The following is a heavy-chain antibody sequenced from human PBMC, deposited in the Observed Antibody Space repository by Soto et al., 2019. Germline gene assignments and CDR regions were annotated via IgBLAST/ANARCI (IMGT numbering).Heavy chain of an antibody. CDR3: ARSNYYDSSGYYYGAYYYYGMDV. J-gene: IGHJ6*02. Sequence: PSETLSLTCTVSGVSISSYYWSWIRQPPGKGLEWIGYIYYSGSTNYNPSLKSRVTISVDTSKNQFSLKLSSVTAADTAVYYCARSNYYDSSGYYYGAYYYYGMDVWGQGTTVTVSS. V-gene: IGHV4-59*01. D-gene: IGHD3-22*01. CDR2: IYYSGST. CDR1: GVSISSYY.